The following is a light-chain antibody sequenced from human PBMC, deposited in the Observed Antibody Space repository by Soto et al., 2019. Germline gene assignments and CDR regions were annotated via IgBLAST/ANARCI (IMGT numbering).Light chain of an antibody. Sequence: EIVLTQSPGTLCLSPGERATLSCRASQSVSSSLAWYQQKPGQAPRLLIYGASTRATGIPARFSGSGSGTEFTLTISSLQSEDFAVYYCQQYNNWLPITFGQGTRLEI. V-gene: IGKV3-15*01. CDR1: QSVSSS. CDR3: QQYNNWLPIT. CDR2: GAS. J-gene: IGKJ5*01.